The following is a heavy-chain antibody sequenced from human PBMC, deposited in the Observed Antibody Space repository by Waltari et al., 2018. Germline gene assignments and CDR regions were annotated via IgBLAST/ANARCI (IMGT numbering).Heavy chain of an antibody. Sequence: EVQLVESGGGLVQPGGSLRLSCAASGFTFSSYAMSWVRQAPGKGLEWVSAISGSGGSTYYADSVKGRFTISRDNSKNTLYLQMNSLRAEDTAVYYCAKVYGSGSYYNVWWFDPWGQGTLVTVSS. CDR3: AKVYGSGSYYNVWWFDP. CDR1: GFTFSSYA. CDR2: ISGSGGST. J-gene: IGHJ5*02. D-gene: IGHD3-10*01. V-gene: IGHV3-23*04.